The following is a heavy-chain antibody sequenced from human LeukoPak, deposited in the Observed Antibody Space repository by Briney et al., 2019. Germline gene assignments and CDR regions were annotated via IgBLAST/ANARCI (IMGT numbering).Heavy chain of an antibody. Sequence: GGSLRLSCTASEFTFNNYAMQWARQAPGKGLEWVAFISHDGITKNYANSVKGRFTISRDNSKNMLYLQMNSLRAEDTALYYCARDRRKVYYYMDVWGEGTTVTVSS. V-gene: IGHV3-30*04. CDR2: ISHDGITK. CDR3: ARDRRKVYYYMDV. D-gene: IGHD6-6*01. J-gene: IGHJ6*03. CDR1: EFTFNNYA.